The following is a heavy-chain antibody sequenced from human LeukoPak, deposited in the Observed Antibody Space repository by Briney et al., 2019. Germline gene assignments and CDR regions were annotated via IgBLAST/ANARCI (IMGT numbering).Heavy chain of an antibody. CDR1: GGSISSYY. CDR3: ARSSYGGKFMDV. V-gene: IGHV4-59*04. J-gene: IGHJ6*03. D-gene: IGHD4-23*01. Sequence: SETLSLTCTVSGGSISSYYWSWIRQPPGKGLEWIGSIYYSGSTYYNPSLKSRVTISVDTSKNQFSLKLSSVTAADTAVYYCARSSYGGKFMDVWGKGTTVTVSS. CDR2: IYYSGST.